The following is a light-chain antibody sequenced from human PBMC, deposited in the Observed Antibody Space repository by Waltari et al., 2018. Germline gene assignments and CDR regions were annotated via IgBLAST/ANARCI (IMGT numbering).Light chain of an antibody. CDR2: AAS. J-gene: IGKJ1*01. CDR3: QQNYNTPWT. CDR1: QSISTY. V-gene: IGKV1-39*01. Sequence: DIQMTQSPSSLSASVGDRVTITCRASQSISTYLNWYQQKPGKAPKLLIYAASSLQSRVPSTFSGSGSGTDFTLTISSLQPEEFATYYCQQNYNTPWTFGQGTKVEIK.